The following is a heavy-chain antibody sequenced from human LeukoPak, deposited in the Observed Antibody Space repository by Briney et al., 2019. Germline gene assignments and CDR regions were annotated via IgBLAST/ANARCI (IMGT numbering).Heavy chain of an antibody. CDR1: GFTLSNYG. CDR2: IWYDGTNK. J-gene: IGHJ4*02. Sequence: GSLRLSCAVSGFTLSNYGMHWVRQAPGRGLEWVAVIWYDGTNKYYADSVRGRFTISRDSSKNTLYLQMNSLRAEDTAVYYCAKSGRNWAYLEYWGQGTLVTVSS. V-gene: IGHV3-33*06. CDR3: AKSGRNWAYLEY. D-gene: IGHD7-27*01.